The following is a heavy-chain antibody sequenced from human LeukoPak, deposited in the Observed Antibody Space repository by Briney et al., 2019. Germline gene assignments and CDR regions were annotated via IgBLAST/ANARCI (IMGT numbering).Heavy chain of an antibody. Sequence: GGSLRLSCAASGFTFSNAWMSWVRQAPGKGLEWVSAISNNGGYTYYADSVQGRFTISRDNSKSTLCLQTNSLRAEDTAVYYCAKRGRGTITFGGQGTLVTVSS. J-gene: IGHJ4*02. CDR2: ISNNGGYT. D-gene: IGHD1-1*01. CDR3: AKRGRGTITF. V-gene: IGHV3-23*01. CDR1: GFTFSNAW.